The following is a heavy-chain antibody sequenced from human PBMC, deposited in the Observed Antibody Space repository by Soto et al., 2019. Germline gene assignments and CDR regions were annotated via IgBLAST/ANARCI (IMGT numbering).Heavy chain of an antibody. V-gene: IGHV1-46*01. CDR2: INPKKGKT. Sequence: VLLIQSGAEVKKPGASVKVSCKASGYNFTSYYMHWVRQAPGQGLEWMGIINPKKGKTTYAQKFQGRITVTRDTSTTTVYMEVKSLRSEDTAVYYCVAGMDVWGQGTTVIVSS. J-gene: IGHJ6*02. CDR1: GYNFTSYY. CDR3: VAGMDV.